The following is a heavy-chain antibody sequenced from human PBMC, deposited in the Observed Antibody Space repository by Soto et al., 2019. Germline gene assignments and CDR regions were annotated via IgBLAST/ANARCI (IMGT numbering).Heavy chain of an antibody. CDR2: IYYDDGST. CDR1: GFTVSTNY. V-gene: IGHV3-53*02. CDR3: ASGQQVILRYYYGLDV. Sequence: EVQLVETGGGLIQPGGSLRLSCAVSGFTVSTNYMSWVRQAPGKGLEWVSVIYYDDGSTYYADSVKGRFSISRDSSRNTLDLQMNSLGAEDTAVYYCASGQQVILRYYYGLDVWGQGTTVTVSS. J-gene: IGHJ6*02. D-gene: IGHD6-13*01.